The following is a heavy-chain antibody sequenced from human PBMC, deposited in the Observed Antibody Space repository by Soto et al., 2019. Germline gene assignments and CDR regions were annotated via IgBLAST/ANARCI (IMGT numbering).Heavy chain of an antibody. D-gene: IGHD6-6*01. V-gene: IGHV3-21*01. Sequence: AGGSLRLSCAASGFTFSSYSMNWVRQAPGKGLEWVSSISSSSSYIYYADSVKGRFTISRDNAKNSLYLQMNSLRAEDTAVYYCARDPAYSSSGLFDYWGQRTLVTVSS. CDR1: GFTFSSYS. J-gene: IGHJ4*02. CDR2: ISSSSSYI. CDR3: ARDPAYSSSGLFDY.